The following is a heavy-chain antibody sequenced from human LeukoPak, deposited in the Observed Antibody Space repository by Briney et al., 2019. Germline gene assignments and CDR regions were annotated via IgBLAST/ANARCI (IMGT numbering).Heavy chain of an antibody. D-gene: IGHD6-19*01. Sequence: SETLSLTCAVSGGSISSGGYSWSWIRQPPGKGLEWIGYIYHSGSTYYNPSLKSRVTISVDRSKNQFSLKLSSVTAADTAVYYCARGGSGWSFDYWGQGTLVTVSS. CDR2: IYHSGST. V-gene: IGHV4-30-2*01. CDR3: ARGGSGWSFDY. CDR1: GGSISSGGYS. J-gene: IGHJ4*02.